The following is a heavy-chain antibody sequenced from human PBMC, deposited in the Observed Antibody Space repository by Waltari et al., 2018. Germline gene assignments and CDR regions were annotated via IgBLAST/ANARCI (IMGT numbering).Heavy chain of an antibody. V-gene: IGHV5-51*01. CDR2: IYSADSDT. J-gene: IGHJ3*01. Sequence: EVQLEQSGAEVRVPGESLKISCQASGFPFTNYWIAWVRQRPGKGPEFMGIIYSADSDTRYSPSFQGEVSISADKSISTVYLQWSSLKASDTAIYYCARLTYSGSPGGAFDVWGQGTLVTVSS. CDR3: ARLTYSGSPGGAFDV. CDR1: GFPFTNYW. D-gene: IGHD1-26*01.